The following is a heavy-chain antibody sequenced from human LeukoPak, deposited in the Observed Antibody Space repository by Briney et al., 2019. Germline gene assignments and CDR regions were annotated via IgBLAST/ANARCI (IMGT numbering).Heavy chain of an antibody. V-gene: IGHV3-23*01. Sequence: GGSLRLSCAASGFTFSNYPMSWVRQAPGKGLEWASSVSETGGDVFYADSVKGRFTVSRDNSKKTVYLQMNSLRGEDTAIYYCAKQDSGTKDYWGQGTLVTVSS. CDR3: AKQDSGTKDY. J-gene: IGHJ4*02. CDR2: VSETGGDV. CDR1: GFTFSNYP. D-gene: IGHD1-26*01.